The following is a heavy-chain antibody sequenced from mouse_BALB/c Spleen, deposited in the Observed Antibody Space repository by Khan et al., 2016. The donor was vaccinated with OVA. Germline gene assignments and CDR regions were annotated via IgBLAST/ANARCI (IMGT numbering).Heavy chain of an antibody. V-gene: IGHV1-77*01. Sequence: QVQLQQSGPELVKPGASVKMSCKASGYTFTDYVMNWVKQRNGQGLEWIGQIYPGSDSTYYNEKFKGKATLTADRYSSKAYMQLSNLTSEDSAVYFCARAGWDVFAYWGQGTLVTVSA. J-gene: IGHJ3*01. CDR3: ARAGWDVFAY. CDR2: IYPGSDST. D-gene: IGHD4-1*01. CDR1: GYTFTDYV.